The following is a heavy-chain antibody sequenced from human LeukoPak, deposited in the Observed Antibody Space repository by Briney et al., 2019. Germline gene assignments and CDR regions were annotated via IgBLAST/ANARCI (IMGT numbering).Heavy chain of an antibody. Sequence: SETLSLTCAVSGGSISSGGYSWSWIRQPPGKGLEWIGYIYHSGSTYYNPSPKSRVTISVDRSKNQFSLKLSSVTAADTAVYYCARGTTVRGVADAFDIWGQGTMVTVSS. CDR2: IYHSGST. V-gene: IGHV4-30-2*01. CDR3: ARGTTVRGVADAFDI. D-gene: IGHD3-10*01. J-gene: IGHJ3*02. CDR1: GGSISSGGYS.